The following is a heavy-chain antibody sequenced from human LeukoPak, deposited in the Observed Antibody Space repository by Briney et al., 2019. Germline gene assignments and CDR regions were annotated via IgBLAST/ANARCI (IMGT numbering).Heavy chain of an antibody. CDR2: INPNSGGT. CDR3: ARDSGSYSVGYYYYGMDV. Sequence: ASVKVSCKASGYTFTGYYMHWVRQAPGQGLEWMGWINPNSGGTNYAQKFQGWVTMTRDTSISTAYMELSGLRSDDTAVYYCARDSGSYSVGYYYYGMDVWGQGTTVTVSS. CDR1: GYTFTGYY. V-gene: IGHV1-2*04. J-gene: IGHJ6*02. D-gene: IGHD1-26*01.